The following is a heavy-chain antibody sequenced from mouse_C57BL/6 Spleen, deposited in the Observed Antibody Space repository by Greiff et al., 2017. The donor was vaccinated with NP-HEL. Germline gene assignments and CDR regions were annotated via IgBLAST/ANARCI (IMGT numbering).Heavy chain of an antibody. J-gene: IGHJ4*01. CDR1: GYTFTDHI. Sequence: VQLQQSGAELASPGASVTLSCKASGYTFTDHIMNWVKKRPGQGLEWIGRIYPVSGETNYNQTFMGKATFSVDRSSSTVYMVLNSLTSEDPAVYYCGRGYDYDPYAMDYWGQGTSVTVSS. CDR2: IYPVSGET. V-gene: IGHV1-11*01. D-gene: IGHD2-4*01. CDR3: GRGYDYDPYAMDY.